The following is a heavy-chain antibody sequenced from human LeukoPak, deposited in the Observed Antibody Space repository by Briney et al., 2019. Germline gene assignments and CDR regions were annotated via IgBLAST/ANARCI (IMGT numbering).Heavy chain of an antibody. CDR3: ARAGYYDSSGYYWSWYYFDY. D-gene: IGHD3-22*01. Sequence: GGSLRLSCAASGFTFSSYSMNWVRQAPGKGLEWVANIKQDGSEKYYVDSVKGRFTISRDNAKNSLYLQMNSLRAEDTAVYYCARAGYYDSSGYYWSWYYFDYWGQGTLVTVSS. J-gene: IGHJ4*02. CDR1: GFTFSSYS. V-gene: IGHV3-7*01. CDR2: IKQDGSEK.